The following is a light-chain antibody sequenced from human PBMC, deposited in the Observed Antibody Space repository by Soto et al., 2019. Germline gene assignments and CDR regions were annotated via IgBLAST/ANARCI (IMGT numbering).Light chain of an antibody. CDR3: QVCDSSSDHWV. CDR2: DDR. V-gene: IGLV3-21*02. J-gene: IGLJ3*02. Sequence: SYELTQPPSVSVAPGQTARITCGGSNIGGRSVHWYQQKPGQAPILVVYDDRDLPSGIPERFSGSNSGNTATLTISRVEVGDEADYYCQVCDSSSDHWVFGGGTQLTVL. CDR1: NIGGRS.